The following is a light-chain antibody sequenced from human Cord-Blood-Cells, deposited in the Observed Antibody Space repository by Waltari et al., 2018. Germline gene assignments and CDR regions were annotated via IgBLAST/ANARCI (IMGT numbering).Light chain of an antibody. CDR2: EVS. V-gene: IGLV2-14*01. Sequence: QSALTKPASVSGPPGKQRTITCTGTSSDVGGYNYVPWYQQHPDNAPKLMIYEVSNLPSGVSNRFSGSKSGNTASLAISGLQAEDEADYYCSSYTSSSTLVFGTGTKVTVL. CDR1: SSDVGGYNY. CDR3: SSYTSSSTLV. J-gene: IGLJ1*01.